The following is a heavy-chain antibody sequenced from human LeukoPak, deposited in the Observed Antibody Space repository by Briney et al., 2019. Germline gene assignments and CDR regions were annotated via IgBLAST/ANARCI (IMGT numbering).Heavy chain of an antibody. CDR2: IRSKANSYAT. Sequence: PGGSLRLSCAASGFTFSGSAMHWVRQASGKGLEWVGRIRSKANSYATAYAASVKGRFTISRDDSKNMAYLQMNSLKTEDTAVYYCTRFEYSSSQGGQGTLVTVSS. CDR1: GFTFSGSA. CDR3: TRFEYSSSQ. V-gene: IGHV3-73*01. J-gene: IGHJ4*02. D-gene: IGHD6-6*01.